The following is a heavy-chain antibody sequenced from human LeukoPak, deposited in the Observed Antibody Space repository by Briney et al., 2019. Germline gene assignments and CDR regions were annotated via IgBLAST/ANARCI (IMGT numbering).Heavy chain of an antibody. V-gene: IGHV1-18*01. CDR3: ARDPGIVGATHNWFDP. Sequence: ASVKVSCKASGYTFTSYGISWVRQAPGQGLEWMGWISAYNGNTNYAQKFQGRVTMTTDTSTSTAYMELRSLRSDDTAVYYCARDPGIVGATHNWFDPWGQGTLVTVSS. CDR2: ISAYNGNT. J-gene: IGHJ5*02. D-gene: IGHD1-26*01. CDR1: GYTFTSYG.